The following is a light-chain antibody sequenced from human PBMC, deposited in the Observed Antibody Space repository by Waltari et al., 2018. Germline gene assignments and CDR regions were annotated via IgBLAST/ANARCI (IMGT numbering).Light chain of an antibody. CDR1: ALPKQY. Sequence: SYELTQPPSVSVSPGQTARITCSGDALPKQYAYWYQQKPGQAPVLVTYTDSERPSGLPARFSGSSSGKTITLTISGGQAEDEADYYCQSADSSGTEPDVVFGGGTKLTVL. J-gene: IGLJ2*01. CDR2: TDS. V-gene: IGLV3-25*03. CDR3: QSADSSGTEPDVV.